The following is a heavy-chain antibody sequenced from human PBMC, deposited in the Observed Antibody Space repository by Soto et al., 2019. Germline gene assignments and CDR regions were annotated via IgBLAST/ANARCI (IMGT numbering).Heavy chain of an antibody. CDR2: INAGNGNT. V-gene: IGHV1-3*01. CDR1: GYTFTSYA. J-gene: IGHJ5*02. D-gene: IGHD2-2*02. Sequence: ASVKVSFKASGYTFTSYAMHWVRQAPGQRLEWMGWINAGNGNTKYSQKFQGRVTITRDTSASTAYMELSSLRSEDTAVYYCARSGYCSSTSCYIKWFDPWGQGTLVTVSS. CDR3: ARSGYCSSTSCYIKWFDP.